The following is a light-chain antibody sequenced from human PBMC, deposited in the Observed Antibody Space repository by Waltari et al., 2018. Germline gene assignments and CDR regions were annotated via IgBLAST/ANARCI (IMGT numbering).Light chain of an antibody. CDR3: LSYAGRTAVV. V-gene: IGLV2-23*01. CDR1: NTDIGPYNL. CDR2: AAT. J-gene: IGLJ2*01. Sequence: QSPLSQPASVSASPGQSITVSCTGTNTDIGPYNLIPWYQNYPGKAPKLIIYAATKRPSGISDRFSGSKSGNTASLTISRLQVEDEGDYYCLSYAGRTAVVFGGGTKLTVL.